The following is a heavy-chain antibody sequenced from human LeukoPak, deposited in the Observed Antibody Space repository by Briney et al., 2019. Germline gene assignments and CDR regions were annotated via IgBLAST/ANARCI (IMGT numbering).Heavy chain of an antibody. D-gene: IGHD1-26*01. V-gene: IGHV3-7*01. CDR2: IEPDGSDK. CDR3: ARDEVGATTEFDY. J-gene: IGHJ4*02. CDR1: GFTFSLHW. Sequence: GGSLRLSCAASGFTFSLHWMSWVRQAPGKGLEWVAYIEPDGSDKYYVDSVKGRFAMSRDNAKNSLYLQMNSLRAEDTAVYYCARDEVGATTEFDYWGQGTLVTVSS.